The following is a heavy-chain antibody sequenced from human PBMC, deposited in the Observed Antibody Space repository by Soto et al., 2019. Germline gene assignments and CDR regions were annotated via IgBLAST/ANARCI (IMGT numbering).Heavy chain of an antibody. Sequence: PGGSLRLSCAASGFTFSSYGMSWVRQAPGKGLEWVSAISGSGGSTYYADSVKGRFTISRDNSKNTLYLQMNSLRAEDTAVYYCAKGRWVISYYFDYWGQGTLVTVSS. J-gene: IGHJ4*02. V-gene: IGHV3-23*01. CDR3: AKGRWVISYYFDY. D-gene: IGHD3-22*01. CDR2: ISGSGGST. CDR1: GFTFSSYG.